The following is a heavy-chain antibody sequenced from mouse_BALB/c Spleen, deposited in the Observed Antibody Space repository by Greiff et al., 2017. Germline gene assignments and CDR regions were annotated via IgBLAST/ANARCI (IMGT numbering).Heavy chain of an antibody. CDR2: INPSTGYT. V-gene: IGHV1-7*01. CDR1: GYTFTSYW. Sequence: VQLQQSGAELAKPGASVKMSCKASGYTFTSYWMHWVKQRPGQGLEWIGYINPSTGYTEYNQKFKDKATLTADKSSSTAYMQLSSLTSEDSAVYYCARRGYGYDYWGQGTTLTVSS. J-gene: IGHJ2*01. D-gene: IGHD1-2*01. CDR3: ARRGYGYDY.